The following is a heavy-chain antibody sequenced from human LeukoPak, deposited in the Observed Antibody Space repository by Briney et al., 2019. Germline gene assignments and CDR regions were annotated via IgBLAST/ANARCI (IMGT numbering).Heavy chain of an antibody. V-gene: IGHV4-59*08. CDR2: IYYSGST. CDR3: ARHRRLRGYSFGSYNNHGMDV. CDR1: GGSFSTYY. J-gene: IGHJ6*02. Sequence: ASETLSLTCTVSGGSFSTYYWSWIRQPPGKGLEWIGYIYYSGSTNYNPSLESRVTMSVDTSKTQFSLKLSSVTAADTAVYYCARHRRLRGYSFGSYNNHGMDVWGQGTTVTVSS. D-gene: IGHD5-18*01.